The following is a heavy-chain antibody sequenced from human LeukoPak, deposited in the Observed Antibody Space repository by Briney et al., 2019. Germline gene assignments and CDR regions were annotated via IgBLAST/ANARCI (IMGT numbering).Heavy chain of an antibody. D-gene: IGHD1-7*01. J-gene: IGHJ4*02. V-gene: IGHV3-23*01. Sequence: GGSLRLSCAASGFTFSSYAMSWARQAPGKGLEWVSAISGSGGSTYYADSVKGRFTISRDNSKNTLYLQMNSLRAEDTAVYYCAKDSGYNWNYQPRKRSRYYFDYWGQGTLVTVSS. CDR2: ISGSGGST. CDR3: AKDSGYNWNYQPRKRSRYYFDY. CDR1: GFTFSSYA.